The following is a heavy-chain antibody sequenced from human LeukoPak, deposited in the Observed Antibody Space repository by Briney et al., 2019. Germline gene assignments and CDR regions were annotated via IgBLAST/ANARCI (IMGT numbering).Heavy chain of an antibody. V-gene: IGHV4-34*01. CDR3: ARRGSYGSGSYYPRANWFDP. J-gene: IGHJ5*02. CDR1: GGSFSGYY. CDR2: INHSGST. Sequence: SETLSLTCAVYGGSFSGYYWSWIRQPPGKGLEWIGEINHSGSTNYNPSLKSRVTIPVDTSKNQFSLKLSSVTAADTAVYYCARRGSYGSGSYYPRANWFDPWGQGTLVTVSS. D-gene: IGHD3-10*01.